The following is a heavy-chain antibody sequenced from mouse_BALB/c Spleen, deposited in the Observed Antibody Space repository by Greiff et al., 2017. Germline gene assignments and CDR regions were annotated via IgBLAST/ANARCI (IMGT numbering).Heavy chain of an antibody. V-gene: IGHV3-6*02. Sequence: ESGPGLVKPSQSLSLTCSVTGYSITSGYYWNWIRQFPGNKLEWMGYISYDGSNNYNPSLKNRISITRDTSKNQFFLKLNSVTTEDTATYYCARDKGYGNSFAYWGQGTLVTVSA. J-gene: IGHJ3*01. CDR2: ISYDGSN. D-gene: IGHD2-10*02. CDR1: GYSITSGYY. CDR3: ARDKGYGNSFAY.